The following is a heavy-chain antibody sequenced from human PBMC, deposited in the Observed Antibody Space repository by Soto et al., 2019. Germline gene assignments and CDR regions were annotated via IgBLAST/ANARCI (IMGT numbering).Heavy chain of an antibody. Sequence: QVQLVESGGGVVQPGRSLRLSCAASGFTFSSYAMHWVRQAPGEGLEWVAVISYDGSNKYYADSVKGRFTISRDNSKNTLYLQMNSLRAEDTAVYYCATCIVGAPIFDYWGQGTLVTVSS. CDR2: ISYDGSNK. V-gene: IGHV3-30-3*01. CDR1: GFTFSSYA. CDR3: ATCIVGAPIFDY. D-gene: IGHD1-26*01. J-gene: IGHJ4*02.